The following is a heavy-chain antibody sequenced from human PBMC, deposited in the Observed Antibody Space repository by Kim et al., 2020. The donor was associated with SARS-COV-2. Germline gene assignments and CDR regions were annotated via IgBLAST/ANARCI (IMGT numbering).Heavy chain of an antibody. D-gene: IGHD3-22*01. CDR3: ARIYDSSGYYLYYFDY. CDR2: ISSSGSTI. V-gene: IGHV3-48*03. Sequence: GGSLRLSCAASGFTFSSYEMNWVRQAPGKGLEWVSYISSSGSTIYYADSVKGRFTISRDNAKNSLYLQMNSLRAEDTAVYYCARIYDSSGYYLYYFDYWGQGTLVTVSS. CDR1: GFTFSSYE. J-gene: IGHJ4*02.